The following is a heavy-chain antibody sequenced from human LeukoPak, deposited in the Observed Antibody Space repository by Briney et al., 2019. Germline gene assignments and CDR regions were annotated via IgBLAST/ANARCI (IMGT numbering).Heavy chain of an antibody. V-gene: IGHV3-23*01. J-gene: IGHJ4*02. D-gene: IGHD3-16*01. CDR3: AKDLSDDYVWGSYGY. Sequence: GGSLRLSCAASGFTFSSYAMSWVRHAPGKGLEWVSAISGSGGSTYYADSVKGRFTISRDNSKNTLYLQMNSLRAEDTAVYYCAKDLSDDYVWGSYGYWGQGTLVTVSS. CDR1: GFTFSSYA. CDR2: ISGSGGST.